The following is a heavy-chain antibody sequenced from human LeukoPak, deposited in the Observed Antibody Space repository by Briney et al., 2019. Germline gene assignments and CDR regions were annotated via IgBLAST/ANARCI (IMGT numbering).Heavy chain of an antibody. J-gene: IGHJ4*02. CDR2: IIPIFGTA. CDR3: ARAYYYDSSGYYPFDY. CDR1: GGTFSSYA. D-gene: IGHD3-22*01. Sequence: SVKVSCKASGGTFSSYAISRVRQAPGQGLEWMGGIIPIFGTANYAQKFQGRVTITTDESTSTAYMELSSLRSEDTAVYYCARAYYYDSSGYYPFDYWGQGTLVTVSS. V-gene: IGHV1-69*05.